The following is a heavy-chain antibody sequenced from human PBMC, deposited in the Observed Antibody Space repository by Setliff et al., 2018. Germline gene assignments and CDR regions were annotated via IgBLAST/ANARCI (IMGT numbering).Heavy chain of an antibody. CDR2: IWDDGGNK. Sequence: SLRLSCAASGFTFSTYRMHWVRQAPGKGLEWVAVIWDDGGNKYHADSVKGRFTISRDNSKNTLYLQMNSLRAEDTAVYYCARRELQLRRYFDFWGQGTLVTVSS. CDR1: GFTFSTYR. CDR3: ARRELQLRRYFDF. D-gene: IGHD1-7*01. V-gene: IGHV3-33*08. J-gene: IGHJ4*02.